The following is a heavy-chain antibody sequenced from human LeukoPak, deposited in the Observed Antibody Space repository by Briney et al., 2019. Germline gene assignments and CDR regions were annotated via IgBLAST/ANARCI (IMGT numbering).Heavy chain of an antibody. Sequence: ASVKVSCKASGYTFTGYYMHWVRQAPGQGREWMGWINPNSCGTNYAQKFQGRVTMTRDTSISTAYMELSRLRSDDTAVYYCARFSGSYYFFDYWGQGTLVTVSS. CDR3: ARFSGSYYFFDY. CDR1: GYTFTGYY. CDR2: INPNSCGT. D-gene: IGHD1-26*01. V-gene: IGHV1-2*02. J-gene: IGHJ4*02.